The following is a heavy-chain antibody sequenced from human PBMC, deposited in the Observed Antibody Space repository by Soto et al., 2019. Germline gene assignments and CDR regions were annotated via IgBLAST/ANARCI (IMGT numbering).Heavy chain of an antibody. CDR2: IRSKANSYAT. CDR3: TRTDDLYCSGGRCYEYFQH. J-gene: IGHJ1*01. Sequence: EVQLVESGGGLVQPGGSLKLSCAASGFTFSGSAMHWVRQASGKGLGWVGRIRSKANSYATAYAASVTGRFTISRDNSKNTAYLQMNSLKTEDTAVYYCTRTDDLYCSGGRCYEYFQHWGQGTLVTVSS. V-gene: IGHV3-73*01. CDR1: GFTFSGSA. D-gene: IGHD2-15*01.